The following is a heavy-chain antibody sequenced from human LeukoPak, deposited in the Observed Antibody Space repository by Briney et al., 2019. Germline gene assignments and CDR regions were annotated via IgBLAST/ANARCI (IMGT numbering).Heavy chain of an antibody. Sequence: SETLSLTCAVYDKSGSGYYRTWFRQVPGKGLEWIGEIDQSGSTNYNPSLKRRVIISVDTSKSQFSLKMTSVTAADTGLYYCARGVDYWGQGTVVTVSS. J-gene: IGHJ4*02. CDR3: ARGVDY. CDR1: DKSGSGYY. CDR2: IDQSGST. V-gene: IGHV4-34*01.